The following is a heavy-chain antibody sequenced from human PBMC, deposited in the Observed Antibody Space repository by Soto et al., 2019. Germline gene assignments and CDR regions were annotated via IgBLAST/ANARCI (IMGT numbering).Heavy chain of an antibody. CDR3: VQTRCGGDCLQSYSSHSYYGLDV. CDR1: GLSLSTIGEG. J-gene: IGHJ6*02. CDR2: VYWDDDK. D-gene: IGHD2-21*02. Sequence: QITLKESGPTLVKPTQTLTLTCTFSGLSLSTIGEGVGWIRQPPGKALEWLALVYWDDDKRYSPSLKSRPTNTKDTSVKQVVLTMTNMCPVDTATYYCVQTRCGGDCLQSYSSHSYYGLDVWGQGTTVTVSS. V-gene: IGHV2-5*02.